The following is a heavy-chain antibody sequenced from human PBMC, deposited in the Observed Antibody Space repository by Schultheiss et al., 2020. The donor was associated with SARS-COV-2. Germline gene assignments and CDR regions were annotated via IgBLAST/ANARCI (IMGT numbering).Heavy chain of an antibody. J-gene: IGHJ4*02. CDR3: ARGSKWELAFLGDFWGY. Sequence: SETLSLTCTVSGGSISSGGYYWNWIRQPPGKGLEWIGYIYYSGSTYYNPSLKSRVTMSVDTSKNQFSLKLSSVTAADTAVYYCARGSKWELAFLGDFWGYWGQGTLVTVSS. CDR1: GGSISSGGYY. CDR2: IYYSGST. V-gene: IGHV4-61*08. D-gene: IGHD1-26*01.